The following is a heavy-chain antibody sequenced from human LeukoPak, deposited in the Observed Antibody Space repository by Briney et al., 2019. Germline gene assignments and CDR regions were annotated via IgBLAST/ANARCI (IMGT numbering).Heavy chain of an antibody. Sequence: GGSLRLSCAASGFTFSSYGMHWVRQAPGKGLEWVAVISYDGSNKYYADSVKGRFTISRDDSKNTLYLQMNSLRAEDTAVYYCAKDLVRGGFVVTTPNYYDGMDVWGQGTTVTVSS. CDR2: ISYDGSNK. CDR3: AKDLVRGGFVVTTPNYYDGMDV. J-gene: IGHJ6*02. V-gene: IGHV3-30*18. D-gene: IGHD3-10*01. CDR1: GFTFSSYG.